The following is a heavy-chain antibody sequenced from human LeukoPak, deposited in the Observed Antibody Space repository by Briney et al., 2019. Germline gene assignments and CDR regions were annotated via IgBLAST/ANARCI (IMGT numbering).Heavy chain of an antibody. D-gene: IGHD3-10*01. CDR1: GGSFSGYY. V-gene: IGHV4-34*01. CDR2: INHSGST. CDR3: ARERGSGFIDY. J-gene: IGHJ4*02. Sequence: PSETLSLTYAVYGGSFSGYYWSWIRQPPGKGLEWIGEINHSGSTNYNPSLKSRVTISVDTSKNQFSLKLSSVTAADTAVYYCARERGSGFIDYWGQGTLVTVSS.